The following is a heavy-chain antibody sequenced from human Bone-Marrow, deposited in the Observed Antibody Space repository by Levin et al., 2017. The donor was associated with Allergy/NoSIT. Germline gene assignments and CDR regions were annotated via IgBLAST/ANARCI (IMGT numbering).Heavy chain of an antibody. J-gene: IGHJ4*02. Sequence: KTSETLSLTCTVSGDSVNSGAWYWSWIRQRPGTDLEWFGYIYHSGSTYYNPPLRSRLTFSVDTSKNRFSMNLNSVTAADTAVYFCARAVRVGAKGHYFDYWGQGTLVTVSS. CDR2: IYHSGST. CDR1: GDSVNSGAWY. V-gene: IGHV4-31*03. D-gene: IGHD1-26*01. CDR3: ARAVRVGAKGHYFDY.